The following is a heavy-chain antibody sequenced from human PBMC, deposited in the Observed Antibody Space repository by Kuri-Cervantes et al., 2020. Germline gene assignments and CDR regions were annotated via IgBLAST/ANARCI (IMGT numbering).Heavy chain of an antibody. V-gene: IGHV3-23*01. D-gene: IGHD3-22*01. Sequence: GGSLRLSCAASGFTFSNAWMSWVRQAPGKGLEWVSAISGSVGSTYYADSVKGRFTISRDNSKNTLYLQMNSLRAEDTAGYYCARGGHYYDSSGYGAVGYWGQGTLVTVSS. CDR1: GFTFSNAW. J-gene: IGHJ4*02. CDR3: ARGGHYYDSSGYGAVGY. CDR2: ISGSVGST.